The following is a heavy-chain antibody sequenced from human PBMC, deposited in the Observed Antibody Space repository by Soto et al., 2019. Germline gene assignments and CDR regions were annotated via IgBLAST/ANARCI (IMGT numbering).Heavy chain of an antibody. CDR3: ARGPYYYGSGSYSNYYYYYGMDV. J-gene: IGHJ6*02. CDR1: GYTFTSYA. D-gene: IGHD3-10*01. CDR2: INAGNGNT. V-gene: IGHV1-3*01. Sequence: ASVKVSCKASGYTFTSYAMHWVRQAPGQRXEWMGWINAGNGNTKYSQKFQGRVTITRDTSASTAYMELSSLRSEDTAVYYCARGPYYYGSGSYSNYYYYYGMDVWGQGITVTVSS.